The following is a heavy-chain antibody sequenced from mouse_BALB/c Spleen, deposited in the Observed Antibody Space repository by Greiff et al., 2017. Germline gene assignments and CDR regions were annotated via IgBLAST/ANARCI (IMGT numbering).Heavy chain of an antibody. CDR1: GYTFTDYY. Sequence: QVQLQQSGPELVKPGASVKISCKASGYTFTDYYINWVKQNPGQGLEWIGWIYPGSGNTKYNEKFKGKATLTVDTSSSTAYMQLSSLTSEDTAVYFCARSLITTVLARYWYFDVWGAGTTVTVSS. CDR2: IYPGSGNT. V-gene: IGHV1-84*02. D-gene: IGHD1-1*01. J-gene: IGHJ1*01. CDR3: ARSLITTVLARYWYFDV.